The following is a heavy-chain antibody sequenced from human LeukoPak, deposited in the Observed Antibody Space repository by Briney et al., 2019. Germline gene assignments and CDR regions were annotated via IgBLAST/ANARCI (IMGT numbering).Heavy chain of an antibody. CDR3: ARGVFGELEKLMFQH. CDR1: GCTFTRYY. J-gene: IGHJ1*01. Sequence: ASVKVSCKASGCTFTRYYIHWVRQAPGQGLEWMGIINPSGGSTSYPQKFQDRVTMTRDTSTSTVYMELSSLKSDDTAIYLSARGVFGELEKLMFQHWGQGTLVTVSS. D-gene: IGHD3-10*02. CDR2: INPSGGST. V-gene: IGHV1-46*01.